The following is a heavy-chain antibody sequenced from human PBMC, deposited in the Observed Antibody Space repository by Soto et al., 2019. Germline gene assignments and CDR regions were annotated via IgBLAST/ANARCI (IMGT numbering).Heavy chain of an antibody. CDR3: AKSDDDFWSGYYVDY. Sequence: GGSLRLSCAASGFTFSSYGMHWVRQAPGKGLEWVAVISYDGSNKYYADSVKGRFTISRDNSKNTLYLQMNSLRAEDTAVYYCAKSDDDFWSGYYVDYWGQGNLVTAYS. D-gene: IGHD3-3*01. J-gene: IGHJ4*02. CDR2: ISYDGSNK. CDR1: GFTFSSYG. V-gene: IGHV3-30*18.